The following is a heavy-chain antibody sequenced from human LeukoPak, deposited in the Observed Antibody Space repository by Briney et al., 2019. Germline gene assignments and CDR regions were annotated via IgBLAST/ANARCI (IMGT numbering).Heavy chain of an antibody. V-gene: IGHV1-69*01. CDR1: GGTFSSYA. D-gene: IGHD2-2*01. Sequence: ASVKVSWKASGGTFSSYAISWVRQAPGQGLEWMGGIILIFGTANYAQKFQGRVTITADESTSTAYMELSSLRSEDTAVYYCATGQDIVVVPAAPPGYYGMDVWGKGTTVTVSS. J-gene: IGHJ6*04. CDR2: IILIFGTA. CDR3: ATGQDIVVVPAAPPGYYGMDV.